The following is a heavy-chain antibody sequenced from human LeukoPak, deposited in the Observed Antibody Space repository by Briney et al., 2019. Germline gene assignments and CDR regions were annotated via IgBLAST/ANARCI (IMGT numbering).Heavy chain of an antibody. CDR2: ISGSGGST. CDR3: AKDLSIWFGEFPDAFDI. CDR1: GLTFSSYA. D-gene: IGHD3-10*01. Sequence: GGSLRLSCAASGLTFSSYAMSWVRQAPGKGLEWVSAISGSGGSTYYADSVKGRFTISRDNSKNTLYLQMNSLRAEDTAVYYCAKDLSIWFGEFPDAFDIWGQGTMVTVSS. J-gene: IGHJ3*02. V-gene: IGHV3-23*01.